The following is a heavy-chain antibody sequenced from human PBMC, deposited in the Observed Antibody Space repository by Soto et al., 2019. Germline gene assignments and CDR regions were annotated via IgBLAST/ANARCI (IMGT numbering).Heavy chain of an antibody. D-gene: IGHD6-13*01. CDR2: INPNSGGT. Sequence: VASVKVSCKASGYTFTGYYMHWVRQAPGQGLEWMGWINPNSGGTNYAQKFQGRVTMTRDTSISTAYMELSRLRSDDTAVYYCARDATEGSSWYHVYYYYYGMDVWGQGTTVTAP. V-gene: IGHV1-2*02. J-gene: IGHJ6*02. CDR3: ARDATEGSSWYHVYYYYYGMDV. CDR1: GYTFTGYY.